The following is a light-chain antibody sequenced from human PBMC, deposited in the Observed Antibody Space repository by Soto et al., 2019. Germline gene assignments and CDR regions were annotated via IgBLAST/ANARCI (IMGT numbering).Light chain of an antibody. J-gene: IGKJ4*01. V-gene: IGKV3-11*01. CDR2: DAS. CDR1: QSVNNI. Sequence: EIVLTQSPATLSLSPGETATLSCRASQSVNNILAWYQQRPGLAPRLLVSDASNRATGVPARFSGNGSGTDFTLTINSLEPEDFAVYYCQQRSDWPLTFGGGTKVEL. CDR3: QQRSDWPLT.